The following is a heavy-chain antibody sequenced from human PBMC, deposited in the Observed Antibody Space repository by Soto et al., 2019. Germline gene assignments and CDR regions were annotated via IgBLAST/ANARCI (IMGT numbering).Heavy chain of an antibody. J-gene: IGHJ4*02. V-gene: IGHV4-30-4*01. CDR1: GGSLTSSGYH. CDR3: VREERIAAQQLDY. CDR2: IHNSGTS. D-gene: IGHD6-6*01. Sequence: XQSMSLTSTVSGGSLTSSGYHWSWPRQSPAKGLEWIGYIHNSGTSFYNPSLRGRVTVTLDTSRSQFSLTLASVTAADTAVYYCVREERIAAQQLDYWGQGIPVTVS.